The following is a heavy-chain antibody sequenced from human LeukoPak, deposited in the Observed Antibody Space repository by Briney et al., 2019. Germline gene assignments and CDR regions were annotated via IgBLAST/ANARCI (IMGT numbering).Heavy chain of an antibody. V-gene: IGHV3-23*01. CDR1: GFTFSSYA. CDR3: AKDPFSHSSGWYGVDY. Sequence: GGSLRLSCAAFGFTFSSYAMSWVRQAPGKGLEWVSTISNSGGSTDYADSVKGGFTISRDNSKNTLYLQMNSLRAEDTAVYYCAKDPFSHSSGWYGVDYWGQGTLVTVSS. J-gene: IGHJ4*02. D-gene: IGHD6-19*01. CDR2: ISNSGGST.